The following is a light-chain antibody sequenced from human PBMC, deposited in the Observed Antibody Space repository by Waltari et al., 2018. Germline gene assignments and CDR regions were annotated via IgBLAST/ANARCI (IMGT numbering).Light chain of an antibody. CDR1: QSISNY. V-gene: IGKV1-39*01. CDR2: GAS. CDR3: QQSYSNMYT. Sequence: DIHMTQSPISLSASVGDRVTITYRTNQSISNYLNWYQQKRGSSPKLLIYGASTLQGGVPSRFTGSGSGKDFTLTISSLQTEDFATYFCQQSYSNMYTFGQGTK. J-gene: IGKJ2*01.